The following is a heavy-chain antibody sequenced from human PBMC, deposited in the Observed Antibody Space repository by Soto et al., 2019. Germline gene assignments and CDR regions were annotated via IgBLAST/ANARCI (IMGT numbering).Heavy chain of an antibody. V-gene: IGHV1-2*04. D-gene: IGHD6-19*01. CDR3: ARGAAVAVTNWFDP. J-gene: IGHJ5*02. CDR2: INPNSGGT. CDR1: GYTFTGYY. Sequence: ASVKVSCKASGYTFTGYYMHWVRQAPGQGLEWMGWINPNSGGTNYAQKFQGWVTMTRDTSISTAYMELSRLRSDDTAVYYCARGAAVAVTNWFDPWGQGTLVTVSS.